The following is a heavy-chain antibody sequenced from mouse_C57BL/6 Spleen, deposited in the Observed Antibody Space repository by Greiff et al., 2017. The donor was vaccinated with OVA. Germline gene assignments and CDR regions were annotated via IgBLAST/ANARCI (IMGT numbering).Heavy chain of an antibody. CDR2: INPNYGTT. CDR1: GYSFTDYN. D-gene: IGHD1-1*01. CDR3: ARGTYYGSSYEAMDY. J-gene: IGHJ4*01. Sequence: VQLKESGPELVKPGASVKISCKASGYSFTDYNMNWVKQSNGKSLEWIGVINPNYGTTSYNQKFKGKATLTVDQSSSTAYMQLNSLTSEDSAVYYCARGTYYGSSYEAMDYWGQGTSVTVSS. V-gene: IGHV1-39*01.